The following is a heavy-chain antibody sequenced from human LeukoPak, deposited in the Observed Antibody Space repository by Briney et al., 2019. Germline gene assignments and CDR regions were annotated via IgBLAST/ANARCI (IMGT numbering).Heavy chain of an antibody. D-gene: IGHD3-9*01. CDR2: INHSGST. V-gene: IGHV4-34*01. Sequence: SETLSLTCAVYGGSFSGYYWSWIRQPPGKGLDWIGEINHSGSTNYNPSLKSRVTISVDTSKNQFSLKLSSVTAADTAFFFQAEDGIRYFDWLLREDYFDYWGQGTLVTVSS. CDR3: AEDGIRYFDWLLREDYFDY. CDR1: GGSFSGYY. J-gene: IGHJ4*02.